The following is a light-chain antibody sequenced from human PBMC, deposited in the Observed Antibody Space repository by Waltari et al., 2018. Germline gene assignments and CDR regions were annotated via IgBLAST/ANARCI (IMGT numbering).Light chain of an antibody. V-gene: IGLV2-14*03. CDR3: CSYTARSTYV. J-gene: IGLJ1*01. CDR1: NSDVGGNNY. Sequence: QSALTQPASVSGSPGQSITISCTGANSDVGGNNYVSWYQQYPGKATKIIIYDVTQRPSGISTRVSGSNPGTTASLTISGLQTEDEAYNHCCSYTARSTYVFGSGTKVTVL. CDR2: DVT.